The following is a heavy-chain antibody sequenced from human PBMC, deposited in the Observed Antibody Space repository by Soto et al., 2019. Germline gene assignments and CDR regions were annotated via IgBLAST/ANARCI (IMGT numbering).Heavy chain of an antibody. V-gene: IGHV3-23*01. CDR3: AKGATYQDLRENDAFDI. Sequence: EVQLLESGGGLVQPGGSLRLSCAASGFTFSSYAMSWVRQAPGKGLEWVSAISGSGGSTYYADSVKGRFTICRDNSKTTLYLQMNSLRAADTVVYYCAKGATYQDLRENDAFDIWGQGTMVTVSS. CDR2: ISGSGGST. CDR1: GFTFSSYA. D-gene: IGHD1-26*01. J-gene: IGHJ3*02.